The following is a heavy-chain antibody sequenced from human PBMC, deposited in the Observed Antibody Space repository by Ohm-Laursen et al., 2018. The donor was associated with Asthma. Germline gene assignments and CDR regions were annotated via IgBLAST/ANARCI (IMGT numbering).Heavy chain of an antibody. CDR2: IPYDGSNK. J-gene: IGHJ4*02. D-gene: IGHD3-3*01. CDR1: GFTFSSYG. CDR3: ARDVMEWYLPAFDF. Sequence: SLRLSCAASGFTFSSYGMHWVRQAPGKGLEWVAVIPYDGSNKYYADSVNGRFTVSRDDSKNTLYLQMNSLRPDDTAVYYCARDVMEWYLPAFDFWGQGTLVTVSS. V-gene: IGHV3-30*03.